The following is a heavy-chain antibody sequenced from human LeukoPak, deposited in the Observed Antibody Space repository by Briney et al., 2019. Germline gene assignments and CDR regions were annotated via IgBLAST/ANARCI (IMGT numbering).Heavy chain of an antibody. V-gene: IGHV3-33*01. Sequence: GGSLRLSCAASGFTFSTYGMHWVRQAPGKGLEWVAVIWYDGSNKYYADSVKGRFTISRDNSKNTLYLQMNSLRAEDTAVYYCARGNWNRASTFDYWGQGTLVTVSS. CDR1: GFTFSTYG. J-gene: IGHJ4*02. D-gene: IGHD1-1*01. CDR3: ARGNWNRASTFDY. CDR2: IWYDGSNK.